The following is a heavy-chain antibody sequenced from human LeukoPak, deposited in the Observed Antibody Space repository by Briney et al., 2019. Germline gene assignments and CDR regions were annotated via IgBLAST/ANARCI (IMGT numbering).Heavy chain of an antibody. Sequence: GGSLRLSCAASGFRFSSYAMSWVRQAPGKGLEWVSVIYSGGSTYYADSVKGRFTISRDNSKNTLYLQMNSLRAEDTAVYYCASPGGDSSGYYTSDGYYFDYWGQGTLVTVSS. J-gene: IGHJ4*02. CDR3: ASPGGDSSGYYTSDGYYFDY. CDR2: IYSGGST. V-gene: IGHV3-53*01. D-gene: IGHD3-22*01. CDR1: GFRFSSYA.